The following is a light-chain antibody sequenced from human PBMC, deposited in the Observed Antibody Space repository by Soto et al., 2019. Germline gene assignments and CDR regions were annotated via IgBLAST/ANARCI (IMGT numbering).Light chain of an antibody. CDR2: GAS. Sequence: EIVMTQSPATLSVSPGERATLSCRASQSVSSNLAWYQQKPGQAPRLLIYGASTRDTGIPARFSGSGSGTEFALTISSLQSEDFAVYYCQQYSNWPITFGQGTRLEIQ. CDR1: QSVSSN. V-gene: IGKV3-15*01. J-gene: IGKJ5*01. CDR3: QQYSNWPIT.